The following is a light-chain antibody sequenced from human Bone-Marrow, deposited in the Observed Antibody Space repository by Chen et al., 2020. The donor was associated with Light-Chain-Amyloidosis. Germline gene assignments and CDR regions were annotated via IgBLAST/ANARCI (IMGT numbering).Light chain of an antibody. CDR1: QSVDSDY. Sequence: VLTQSPGTLSLSPGERATLSCRASQSVDSDYLVWYQLKPGQAPGLLIYRASTRVIGLPDRFSGTGSGTDFTLTISSLEPENFGVYFCQQYGASPLTFGGGTKVEI. V-gene: IGKV3-20*01. CDR3: QQYGASPLT. J-gene: IGKJ4*01. CDR2: RAS.